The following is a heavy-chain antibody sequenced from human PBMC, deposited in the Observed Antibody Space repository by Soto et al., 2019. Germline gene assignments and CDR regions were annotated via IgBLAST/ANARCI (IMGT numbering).Heavy chain of an antibody. D-gene: IGHD6-19*01. CDR2: ISGGGGST. V-gene: IGHV3-23*01. Sequence: PGGSLRLSCAASGFTFSSYAMSWVRQAPGKGLEWVSAISGGGGSTYYADSVKGRFTISRDNSKNTLYLQMNSLRAEDTAVYYCAKDADIAVAGSPIWEVFDYWGQGTLVTVSS. J-gene: IGHJ4*02. CDR3: AKDADIAVAGSPIWEVFDY. CDR1: GFTFSSYA.